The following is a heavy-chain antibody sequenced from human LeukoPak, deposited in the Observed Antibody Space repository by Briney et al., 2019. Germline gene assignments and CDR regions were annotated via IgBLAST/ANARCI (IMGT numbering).Heavy chain of an antibody. D-gene: IGHD6-6*01. CDR1: GFTLRNYW. CDR2: ISGDGSVT. V-gene: IGHV3-74*01. CDR3: ARYSSSSGGPSYYLDY. J-gene: IGHJ4*01. Sequence: GGSLRLSCTASGFTLRNYWMHWVRQVPGKRLVWVSRISGDGSVTNYADSVQGRFTTSRDNAKSVVYLQINSLRSEDTAVYYCARYSSSSGGPSYYLDYWGHGSLVTVSS.